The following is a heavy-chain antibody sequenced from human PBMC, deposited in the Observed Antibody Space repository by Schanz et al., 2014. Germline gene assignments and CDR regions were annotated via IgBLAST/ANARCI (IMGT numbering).Heavy chain of an antibody. CDR2: ISGNNGDT. J-gene: IGHJ3*02. Sequence: QVQLVQSGSEVKKPGASVKVSCKASGYTFPSYGISWVRQAPGQGLEWMGWISGNNGDTNYAQNLQGRVTLTTDTSTSTAYMELRSLRSDDTAVYYCARNIIATARAYDIWGQGTMVTVSS. CDR1: GYTFPSYG. V-gene: IGHV1-18*04. D-gene: IGHD6-13*01. CDR3: ARNIIATARAYDI.